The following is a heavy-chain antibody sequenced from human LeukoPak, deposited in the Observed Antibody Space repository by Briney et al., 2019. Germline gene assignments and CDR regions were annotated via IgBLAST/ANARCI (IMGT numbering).Heavy chain of an antibody. CDR3: ATIEAVRFHY. D-gene: IGHD6-19*01. J-gene: IGHJ4*02. V-gene: IGHV3-7*01. CDR1: SFPFSCYL. Sequence: GFLRLSCAASSFPFSCYLMSWVRPAPGEGLEWVANIKQDGSEIYYLDSVKGRFTISRDNAKNSLYLQMNSLRVEDTAVYYCATIEAVRFHYWGQGTLVTVSS. CDR2: IKQDGSEI.